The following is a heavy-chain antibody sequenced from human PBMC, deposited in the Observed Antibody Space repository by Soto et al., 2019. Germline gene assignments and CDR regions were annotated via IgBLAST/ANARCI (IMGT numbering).Heavy chain of an antibody. CDR3: ARSAEGFNVFYNWFDP. J-gene: IGHJ5*02. CDR1: GGSISSXXYX. Sequence: QVQLQESGPGLVKPSQTLSLTCTVSGGSISSXXYXXXXXXXXPGKGLEWIGYISYSGSTYYNPSLKSRVTISVDTSKNQFSLKLSSVTAADTAVYYCARSAEGFNVFYNWFDPWGQGTLVTVSS. V-gene: IGHV4-31*03. D-gene: IGHD2-21*01. CDR2: ISYSGST.